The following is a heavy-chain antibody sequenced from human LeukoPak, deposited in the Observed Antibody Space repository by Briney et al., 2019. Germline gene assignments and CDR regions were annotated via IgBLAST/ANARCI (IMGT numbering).Heavy chain of an antibody. CDR1: GGTFSSYA. CDR3: ARELGYCSGSSCSHSFPFDP. J-gene: IGHJ5*02. Sequence: SVKVSCKASGGTFSSYAISWVRQAPGQGLEWMGGIIPIFGTANYAQKFQGRVTITADESTSTAYMELSSLRSEDTAVYYCARELGYCSGSSCSHSFPFDPWGQGTLVTVSS. V-gene: IGHV1-69*01. D-gene: IGHD2-15*01. CDR2: IIPIFGTA.